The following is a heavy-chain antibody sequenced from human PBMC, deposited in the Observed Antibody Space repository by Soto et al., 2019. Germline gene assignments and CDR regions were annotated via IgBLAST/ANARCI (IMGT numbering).Heavy chain of an antibody. CDR2: INHSGST. CDR1: GAPFSGYY. CDR3: ARDGYSNPRYFDF. V-gene: IGHV4-34*01. Sequence: PSETLSLTCAVYGAPFSGYYWSWIRQPPGKGLEWIGEINHSGSTNYNPSLKSRVTISVDTSRNQFSLKMTSVTTADTAVYYCARDGYSNPRYFDFRARGTPVTVSS. J-gene: IGHJ2*01. D-gene: IGHD4-4*01.